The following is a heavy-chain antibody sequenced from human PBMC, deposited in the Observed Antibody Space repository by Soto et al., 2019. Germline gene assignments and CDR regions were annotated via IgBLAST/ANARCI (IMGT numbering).Heavy chain of an antibody. CDR3: ATLDSMGRGVIKYYYYYGMDV. CDR2: INHLGSI. V-gene: IGHV4-34*01. D-gene: IGHD3-10*01. Sequence: SETLSLTCVVSGGSLSDYFWSWIRQPPGMALEWIGEINHLGSINYNPSLKSRVTMSVDTSKNQFSLTLNSVTAADTAAYYCATLDSMGRGVIKYYYYYGMDVWGKGTTVTVSS. J-gene: IGHJ6*04. CDR1: GGSLSDYF.